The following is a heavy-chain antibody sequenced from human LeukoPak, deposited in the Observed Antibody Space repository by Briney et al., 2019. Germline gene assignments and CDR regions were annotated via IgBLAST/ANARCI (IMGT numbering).Heavy chain of an antibody. CDR2: IYSSGST. CDR1: GGSMSSGGYS. D-gene: IGHD3-10*01. J-gene: IGHJ5*02. CDR3: ARDHGSGSYSYFDP. V-gene: IGHV4-31*03. Sequence: SETLSLTCTVSGGSMSSGGYSGSWIRQHPGKGLEWIGCIYSSGSTNYNPSLRSRATMSLDTSKNQFSLTLRSVTAADTAVYYCARDHGSGSYSYFDPWGQGALVTVSS.